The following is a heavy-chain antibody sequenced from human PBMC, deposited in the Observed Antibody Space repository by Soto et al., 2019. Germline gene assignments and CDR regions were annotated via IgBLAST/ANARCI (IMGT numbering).Heavy chain of an antibody. CDR3: ARDRRKDCDYNANSSSCMDV. Sequence: SETLSLTCTVSGGSISSGGYCWSWIRQHPGKGLEWIGYIYYSGGTYYNPSLKSRVTIYIDKSKNQFSLKLSNVTAAVTAVYYCARDRRKDCDYNANSSSCMDVWGQGTTVTVSS. V-gene: IGHV4-31*03. CDR2: IYYSGGT. J-gene: IGHJ6*02. D-gene: IGHD3-10*01. CDR1: GGSISSGGYC.